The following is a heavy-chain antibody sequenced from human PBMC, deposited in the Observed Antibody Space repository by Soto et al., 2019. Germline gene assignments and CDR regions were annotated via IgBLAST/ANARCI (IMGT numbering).Heavy chain of an antibody. D-gene: IGHD1-26*01. CDR3: AKDHGGARHFDY. J-gene: IGHJ4*02. CDR1: GFTFSSYA. CDR2: SSGSGGST. Sequence: EVQLLESGGGLVQPGGSLRLSCAASGFTFSSYAMSWVRQAPGKGLEWVSASSGSGGSTYYADSVKGRFTISRDNSKNTLYLQMNSLRAEDTAVYYCAKDHGGARHFDYWGQGTLVTASS. V-gene: IGHV3-23*01.